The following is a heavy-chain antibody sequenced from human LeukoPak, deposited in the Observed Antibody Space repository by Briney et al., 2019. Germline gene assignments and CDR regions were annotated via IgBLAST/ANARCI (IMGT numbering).Heavy chain of an antibody. CDR2: INAGNGNT. J-gene: IGHJ4*02. V-gene: IGHV1-3*01. D-gene: IGHD3-10*01. CDR3: ARVLLWFGGFDY. Sequence: ASVKVSCKASGYTFTSYAMHWVRQAPGQRLEWMGWINAGNGNTKYSQKFQGRVTITRDTSASTAYMELSSLRSEGTAVYYCARVLLWFGGFDYWGQGTLVTVSS. CDR1: GYTFTSYA.